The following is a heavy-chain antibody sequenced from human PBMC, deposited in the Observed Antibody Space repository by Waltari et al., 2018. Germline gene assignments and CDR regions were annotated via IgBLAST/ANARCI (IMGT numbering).Heavy chain of an antibody. CDR2: ISPVCGTT. V-gene: IGHV1-69*01. Sequence: VQLVQSGSEVKRPGSSVKVSCQTSGGTFSDNAISWVRQAPGQGLEWMGGISPVCGTTNYAQKFQGRVTLTADESTATAYMELSNLRYEDTAIYYCARDRVTMVITPLDLWGRGTLVIVSS. CDR3: ARDRVTMVITPLDL. D-gene: IGHD3-22*01. CDR1: GGTFSDNA. J-gene: IGHJ2*01.